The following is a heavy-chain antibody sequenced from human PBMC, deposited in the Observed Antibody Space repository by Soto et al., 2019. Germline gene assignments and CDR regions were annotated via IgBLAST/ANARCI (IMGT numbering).Heavy chain of an antibody. J-gene: IGHJ4*02. CDR3: ARGVRNYYDSSGQPARYFDY. D-gene: IGHD3-22*01. CDR2: IIPIFGTA. V-gene: IGHV1-69*13. Sequence: SVKVSCKASGGTFSSYAISWVRQAPGQGLEWMGGIIPIFGTANYAQKFQGRVTITADESTSTAYMELSSLRSEDTAVYYCARGVRNYYDSSGQPARYFDYWGQGTLVTVSS. CDR1: GGTFSSYA.